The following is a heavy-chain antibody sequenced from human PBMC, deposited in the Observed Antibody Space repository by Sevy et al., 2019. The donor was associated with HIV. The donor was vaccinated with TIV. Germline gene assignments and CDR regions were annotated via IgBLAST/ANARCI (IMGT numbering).Heavy chain of an antibody. Sequence: GGSLRLSCVASGFTFDSYWMHWVRQAPGKGLVWVSRINSDGSSTPYADSVKGRFTISRDNAKNTLYLQLNRLGAEDTAVYYCTRGDPIVPPAGYYYHMDVWGKGTTVNVSS. CDR2: INSDGSST. J-gene: IGHJ6*03. CDR1: GFTFDSYW. D-gene: IGHD1-26*01. CDR3: TRGDPIVPPAGYYYHMDV. V-gene: IGHV3-74*01.